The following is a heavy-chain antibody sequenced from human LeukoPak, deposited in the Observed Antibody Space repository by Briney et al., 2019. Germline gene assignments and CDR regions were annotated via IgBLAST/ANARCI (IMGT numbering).Heavy chain of an antibody. CDR2: IYYSGST. J-gene: IGHJ6*03. Sequence: PSETLSLTCTVSGGSISPYYWSWIRRPPGKGLEWIGYIYYSGSTNYNPSLKSRVTISVDTSKNQFSLKLSSVTAADTAVYYCARAFYPGYYSYMAVWGKGTTVTVSS. CDR1: GGSISPYY. V-gene: IGHV4-59*01. CDR3: ARAFYPGYYSYMAV. D-gene: IGHD3-3*02.